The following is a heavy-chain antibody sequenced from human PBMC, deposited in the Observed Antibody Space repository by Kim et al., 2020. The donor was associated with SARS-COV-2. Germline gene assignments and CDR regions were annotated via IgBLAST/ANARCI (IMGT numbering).Heavy chain of an antibody. CDR1: GFTFSNAW. CDR2: IKSKTDGGTT. J-gene: IGHJ6*02. CDR3: TTDLAAAGGYYYYGMDV. Sequence: GGSLRLSCAASGFTFSNAWMSWVRQAPGKGLEWVGRIKSKTDGGTTDYAAPVKGRFTISRDDSKNTLYLQMNSLKTEDTAVYYCTTDLAAAGGYYYYGMDVWGQGTTVTVSS. D-gene: IGHD6-13*01. V-gene: IGHV3-15*01.